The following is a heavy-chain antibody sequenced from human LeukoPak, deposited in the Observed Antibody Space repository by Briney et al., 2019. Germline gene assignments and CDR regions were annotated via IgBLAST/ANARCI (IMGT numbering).Heavy chain of an antibody. V-gene: IGHV4-30-4*01. CDR2: IYYSGST. J-gene: IGHJ3*02. D-gene: IGHD3-22*01. CDR1: GGSISSGDYY. Sequence: SETLSLTCTVSGGSISSGDYYWSWIRQPPGKGLEWIGYIYYSGSTYYNPSLKSRVTISVDTSKNQFSLKLSSVTAADTAVYYCARVDYYDSSGRDAFDIWGQGTMVTVSS. CDR3: ARVDYYDSSGRDAFDI.